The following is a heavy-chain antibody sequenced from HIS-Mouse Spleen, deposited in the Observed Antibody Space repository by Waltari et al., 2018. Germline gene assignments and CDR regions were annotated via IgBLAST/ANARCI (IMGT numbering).Heavy chain of an antibody. J-gene: IGHJ4*02. V-gene: IGHV3-7*01. Sequence: EVHLVEAGVGLVQPGGSLSLSWRRPGCTLSSSLVGLVGWARQAQGKGLEWVANIKQDGSEKYYVDSVKGRFTISRDNAKNSLYLQMNSLRAEDTAVYYCARALHQLDYWGQGTLVTVSS. CDR2: IKQDGSEK. D-gene: IGHD2-2*01. CDR1: GCTLSSSL. CDR3: ARALHQLDY.